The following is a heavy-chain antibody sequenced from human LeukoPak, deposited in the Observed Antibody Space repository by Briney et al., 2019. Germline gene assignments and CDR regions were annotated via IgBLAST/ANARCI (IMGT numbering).Heavy chain of an antibody. V-gene: IGHV4-34*01. CDR3: ARALDILTGTFDY. D-gene: IGHD3-9*01. CDR2: INHSGST. J-gene: IGHJ4*02. Sequence: SETLSLTCAVYGGSFSGYYWSWIRQPPGKGLEWIGEINHSGSTNYNPSLKSRVTISVDTSKNQFSLKLSSVTAADTAEYYCARALDILTGTFDYWGQGTLVTVSS. CDR1: GGSFSGYY.